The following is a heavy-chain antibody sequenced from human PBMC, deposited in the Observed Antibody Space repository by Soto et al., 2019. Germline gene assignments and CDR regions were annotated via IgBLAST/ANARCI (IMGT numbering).Heavy chain of an antibody. CDR2: IYYSGST. V-gene: IGHV4-39*01. CDR1: GGSISSSSYY. J-gene: IGHJ4*02. Sequence: LETLSLTCTVSGGSISSSSYYWGWIRQPPGKGLEWIGSIYYSGSTYYNPSLKSRVTISVDTSKNQFSLKLSSVTAADTAVYYCARLFYHVIYGDYLEIGYYFDYWGQGTLVTVSS. D-gene: IGHD4-17*01. CDR3: ARLFYHVIYGDYLEIGYYFDY.